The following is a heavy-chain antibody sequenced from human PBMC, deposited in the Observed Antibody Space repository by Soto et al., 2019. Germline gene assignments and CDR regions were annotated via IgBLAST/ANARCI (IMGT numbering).Heavy chain of an antibody. J-gene: IGHJ4*02. V-gene: IGHV3-30*18. CDR2: VSHDGRNT. Sequence: VQLVESGGGVVQPGRSLRLSCAASGFTFSDYAMHWLRQAPGKGLEWVAVVSHDGRNTQYADSVKGRFTISRDSIKTTVSLEITSLRAEDTAVYYCAKAGRQWLVTSDFNYWGQGALVPVSS. CDR3: AKAGRQWLVTSDFNY. D-gene: IGHD6-19*01. CDR1: GFTFSDYA.